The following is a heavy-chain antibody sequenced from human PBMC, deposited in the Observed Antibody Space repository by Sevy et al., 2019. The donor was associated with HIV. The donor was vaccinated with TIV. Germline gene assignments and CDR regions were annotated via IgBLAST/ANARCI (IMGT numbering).Heavy chain of an antibody. D-gene: IGHD3-10*01. J-gene: IGHJ6*02. CDR3: AREVGRVRGGSELDV. CDR1: GFSFRTYG. V-gene: IGHV3-21*05. Sequence: GGFLRLSCAASGFSFRTYGMNWVRQAPGKGLEWVSYITSSSTYIFYADSVKGRFTISRDDAKSSLYLQMNSLRAEDTAVYYCAREVGRVRGGSELDVWGQGTTVTVSS. CDR2: ITSSSTYI.